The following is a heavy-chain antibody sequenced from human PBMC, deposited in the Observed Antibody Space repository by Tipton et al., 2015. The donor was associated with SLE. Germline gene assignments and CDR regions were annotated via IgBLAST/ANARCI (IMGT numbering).Heavy chain of an antibody. Sequence: QLVQSGPEVKKPGASVKVSCKASGYTFTSYGISWVRQAPGQGLEWMGRIIPILGIANYAQKFQGRVTITADKSTSTADMELSSLRSEDTAVYYCALRSKLELGGAFDIWGKGTMVTVSS. D-gene: IGHD1-7*01. CDR1: GYTFTSYG. CDR2: IIPILGIA. J-gene: IGHJ3*02. V-gene: IGHV1-69*09. CDR3: ALRSKLELGGAFDI.